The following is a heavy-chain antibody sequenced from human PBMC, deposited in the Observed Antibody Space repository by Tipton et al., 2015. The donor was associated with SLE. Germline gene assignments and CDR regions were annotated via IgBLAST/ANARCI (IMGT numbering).Heavy chain of an antibody. V-gene: IGHV4-34*01. D-gene: IGHD6-19*01. CDR2: INQSGEINHSGST. Sequence: TLSLTCAVYGGSFNGYYWTWIRQTPGKGLEWIGEINQSGEINHSGSTNYNPSLKSRVTMSVDTSRNQLSLKLSSVTAADTAVYYCAKGSGWYKDWGQGTLVTVSS. J-gene: IGHJ4*02. CDR3: AKGSGWYKD. CDR1: GGSFNGYY.